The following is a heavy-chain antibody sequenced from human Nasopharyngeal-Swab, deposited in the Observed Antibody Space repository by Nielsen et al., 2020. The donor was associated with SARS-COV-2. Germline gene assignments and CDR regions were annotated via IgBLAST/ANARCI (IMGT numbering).Heavy chain of an antibody. J-gene: IGHJ4*02. CDR2: INAGNGNT. Sequence: WVRQAPGQRLEWMGWINAGNGNTRYSQKLQGRVTITRDTSASTVYMELSSLTSEDTAVYYCARGRRYSSSASPWDYWGQGTLVTVSS. D-gene: IGHD6-6*01. V-gene: IGHV1-3*01. CDR3: ARGRRYSSSASPWDY.